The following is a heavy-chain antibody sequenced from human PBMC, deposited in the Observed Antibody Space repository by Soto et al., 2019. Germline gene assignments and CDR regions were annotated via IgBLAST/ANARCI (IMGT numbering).Heavy chain of an antibody. Sequence: LRDWYRAAGVRFVDYAVNRILQIPGRGLEYVAGIGGRGGNAFYADSMKGRFSISRDNSKNTVYLHMHNLRVDDSAMYYCAKARHSGDFAGSYDSWGQGTLVTVSS. D-gene: IGHD2-21*02. V-gene: IGHV3-20*03. CDR3: AKARHSGDFAGSYDS. CDR2: IGGRGGNA. J-gene: IGHJ5*02. CDR1: GVRFVDYA.